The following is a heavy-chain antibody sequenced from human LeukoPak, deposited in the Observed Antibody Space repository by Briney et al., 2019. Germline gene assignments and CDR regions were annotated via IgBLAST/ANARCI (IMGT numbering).Heavy chain of an antibody. Sequence: PGGSLRLSCAASGFTLSDYGMHWVRQSPGKGLEWVAFLHVGGNDKRYADSVKGRFTISRDSTKNTLYLQMNSLRADEDTAVYHCAQGADYGFKYWGQGTLVTVSS. V-gene: IGHV3-30*02. D-gene: IGHD4-17*01. CDR2: LHVGGNDK. J-gene: IGHJ4*02. CDR3: AQGADYGFKY. CDR1: GFTLSDYG.